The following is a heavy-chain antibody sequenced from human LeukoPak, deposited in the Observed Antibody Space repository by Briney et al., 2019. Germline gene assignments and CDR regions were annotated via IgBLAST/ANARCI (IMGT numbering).Heavy chain of an antibody. J-gene: IGHJ6*02. CDR1: GFTVSSNY. V-gene: IGHV3-53*01. Sequence: GGSLRLSCAASGFTVSSNYMSWVRQAPGKGLEWVSVIYSGGSTYYADSVKGRFTISRDNSKNTLYLQMNSLRAEDTAVYYCARAGLGAVDYYYYGMDVWGQGTTVTVSS. CDR3: ARAGLGAVDYYYYGMDV. CDR2: IYSGGST. D-gene: IGHD6-19*01.